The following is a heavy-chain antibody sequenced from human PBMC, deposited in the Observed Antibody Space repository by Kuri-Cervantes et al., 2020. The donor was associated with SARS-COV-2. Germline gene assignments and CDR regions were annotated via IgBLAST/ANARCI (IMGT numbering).Heavy chain of an antibody. D-gene: IGHD6-6*01. J-gene: IGHJ3*02. Sequence: GSLRLSCAVSGYSISRGYYWGWIRQPPGKGLEWIGSIYHSGSTYYNPSLKSRVTISVDTSKNQISLKLSSVTAADTAAYYCARRGAGSSSAAFDICGQGTMVTVSS. V-gene: IGHV4-38-2*01. CDR1: GYSISRGYY. CDR3: ARRGAGSSSAAFDI. CDR2: IYHSGST.